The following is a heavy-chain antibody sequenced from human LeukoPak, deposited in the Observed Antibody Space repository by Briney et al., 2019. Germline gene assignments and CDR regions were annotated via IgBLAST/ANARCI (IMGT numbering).Heavy chain of an antibody. V-gene: IGHV3-53*03. Sequence: GGSLRLSCAASGFTVSSNYMSWVRHPAGKGLEWVSVLYSGGATFYADSVKGRFTISRDTSKNTLYLQMNDMRAEDTAVYYCAGQRDTIFGVGYMDVWGKGTTVTVSS. CDR1: GFTVSSNY. D-gene: IGHD3-3*01. J-gene: IGHJ6*03. CDR3: AGQRDTIFGVGYMDV. CDR2: LYSGGAT.